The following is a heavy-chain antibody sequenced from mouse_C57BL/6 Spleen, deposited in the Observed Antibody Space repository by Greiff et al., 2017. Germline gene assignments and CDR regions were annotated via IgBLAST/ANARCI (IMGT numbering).Heavy chain of an antibody. CDR1: GYTFTDYN. J-gene: IGHJ1*03. V-gene: IGHV1-22*01. D-gene: IGHD1-1*01. CDR2: INPNNGGT. Sequence: EVQLQQSGPELVKPGASVKMSCKASGYTFTDYNMHWVKQSHGKSLEWIGYINPNNGGTSYNQKFKGKATLTVNKSSSTAYMELRSLTSEDSAVYYCARSTTVVAKDWYFDVWGTGTTVTVSS. CDR3: ARSTTVVAKDWYFDV.